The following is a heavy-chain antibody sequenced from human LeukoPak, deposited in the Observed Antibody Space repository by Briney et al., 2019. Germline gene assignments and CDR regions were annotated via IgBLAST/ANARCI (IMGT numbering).Heavy chain of an antibody. CDR2: IYYSGST. D-gene: IGHD6-6*01. V-gene: IGHV4-59*01. CDR1: GGSISSYY. Sequence: SETLSLTCTVSGGSISSYYWSWIRQPPGKGLEWIGYIYYSGSTNYNPSLKSRVTISADTSKNQFSLKLSSVTAADTAVYYCARDGGAARPPYYFDYWGQGTLDTVSS. CDR3: ARDGGAARPPYYFDY. J-gene: IGHJ4*02.